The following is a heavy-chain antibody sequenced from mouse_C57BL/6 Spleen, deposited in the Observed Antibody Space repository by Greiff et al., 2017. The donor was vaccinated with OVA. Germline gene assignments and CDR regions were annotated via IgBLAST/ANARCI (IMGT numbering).Heavy chain of an antibody. J-gene: IGHJ2*01. D-gene: IGHD6-5*01. CDR1: GYTFTSYW. CDR2: IYPGSGST. CDR3: ARWSGAYDLDY. Sequence: QVQLKQPGAELVKPGASVKMSCKASGYTFTSYWITWVKQRPGQGLEWIGDIYPGSGSTNYNEKFKSKATLTVDTSSSTAYMQLSSLTSEDSAVYYCARWSGAYDLDYWGQGTTLTVSS. V-gene: IGHV1-55*01.